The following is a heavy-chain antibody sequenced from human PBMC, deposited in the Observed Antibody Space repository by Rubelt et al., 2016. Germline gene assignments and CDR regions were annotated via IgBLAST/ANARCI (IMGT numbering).Heavy chain of an antibody. J-gene: IGHJ4*02. CDR1: GGSLSNYY. Sequence: QVQVQQWGAGLLKPSETLSLTCAVYGGSLSNYYWTWIRQHPGKGLEWIGYIYYSGSTYYNPSLKSRVTISVDTSKNQFSRKVYSVTAADTAVYYCARTYRYYSDYWGQGTLVTVSS. V-gene: IGHV4-34*01. CDR3: ARTYRYYSDY. D-gene: IGHD1-26*01. CDR2: IYYSGST.